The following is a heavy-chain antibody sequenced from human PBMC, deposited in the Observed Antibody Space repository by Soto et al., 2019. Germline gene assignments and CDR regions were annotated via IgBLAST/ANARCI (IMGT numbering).Heavy chain of an antibody. CDR3: ARESIGRRDIVVGPAATYYYYYGMDV. D-gene: IGHD2-2*01. J-gene: IGHJ6*02. CDR2: IYYSGST. Sequence: PSETLSLTCTVSGGSISSGDYYWSWIRQPPGKGMEWIGYIYYSGSTFYNPFLKSRVTISVDTSKNQFSLKLSSVTAADTAVYYCARESIGRRDIVVGPAATYYYYYGMDVWGQGTTVTVSS. V-gene: IGHV4-30-4*01. CDR1: GGSISSGDYY.